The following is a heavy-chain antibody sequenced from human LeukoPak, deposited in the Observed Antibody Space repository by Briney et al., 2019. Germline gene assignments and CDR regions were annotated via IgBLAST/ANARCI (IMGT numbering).Heavy chain of an antibody. CDR2: ISAYNGNT. CDR1: GYTFTSYD. Sequence: ASVKVSCKASGYTFTSYDISWVRQAPGQGLEWMGWISAYNGNTNYAQKLQGRVTMTTDTSTRTVYMELRSLRSDDTAAYYCARDGYSGYDWVYWGQGTLVTVSS. V-gene: IGHV1-18*04. CDR3: ARDGYSGYDWVY. D-gene: IGHD5-12*01. J-gene: IGHJ4*02.